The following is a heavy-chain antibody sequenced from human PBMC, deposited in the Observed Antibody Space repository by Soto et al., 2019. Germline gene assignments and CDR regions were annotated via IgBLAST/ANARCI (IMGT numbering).Heavy chain of an antibody. Sequence: GWSLRLSCAASGFTFSSYSMNLLRQAPGKGLEWVSSISSSSSYIYYADSVKGRFTISRDNAKNSLYLQMNSLRAEDTAVYYCARDIAVAEDAFDMWGQGTMVTVSS. CDR3: ARDIAVAEDAFDM. J-gene: IGHJ3*02. CDR2: ISSSSSYI. CDR1: GFTFSSYS. V-gene: IGHV3-21*01. D-gene: IGHD6-19*01.